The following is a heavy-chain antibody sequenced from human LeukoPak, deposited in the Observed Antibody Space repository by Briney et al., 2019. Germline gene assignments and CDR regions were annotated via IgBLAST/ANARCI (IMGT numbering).Heavy chain of an antibody. CDR3: ARCPINYYDSSNYPPDAFDI. CDR1: GFSLSTSGVG. D-gene: IGHD3-22*01. Sequence: ESSPTLVKPTQTLTLTCTFSGFSLSTSGVGVGWIRQPPGKALEWLALIYWNDDKHYSPSLKSRLTITKDTSKNQVVLTMTNMDPVDTATYYCARCPINYYDSSNYPPDAFDIWGQGTLVTVSS. V-gene: IGHV2-5*01. CDR2: IYWNDDK. J-gene: IGHJ3*02.